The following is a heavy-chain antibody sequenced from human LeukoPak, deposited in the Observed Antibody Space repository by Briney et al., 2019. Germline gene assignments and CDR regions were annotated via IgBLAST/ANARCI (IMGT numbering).Heavy chain of an antibody. V-gene: IGHV1-18*04. J-gene: IGHJ3*02. CDR1: GYTFTSFG. D-gene: IGHD2-2*01. CDR3: ARRHCSSTSCNPLDAFDI. CDR2: ISAYNGNT. Sequence: ASVKVFCKASGYTFTSFGISWVRQAPGQGLEWMGWISAYNGNTNYAQKLQGRVTMTTDTSTSTAYMELRSLRSDDTAVYYCARRHCSSTSCNPLDAFDIWGQGTMVTVSS.